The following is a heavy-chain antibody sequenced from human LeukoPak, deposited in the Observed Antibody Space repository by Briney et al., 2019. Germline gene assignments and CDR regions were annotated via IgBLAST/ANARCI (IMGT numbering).Heavy chain of an antibody. CDR1: GFTFSSYA. CDR3: AKRPRGNYLDPFDY. J-gene: IGHJ4*02. V-gene: IGHV3-23*01. D-gene: IGHD3-10*01. CDR2: ISGSGGST. Sequence: GGSLSHSRAASGFTFSSYAMSWVRQAPGKGLEWVSGISGSGGSTYYADSVKGRFTISRDNSKNRLYLQMNSLRAEDTAVYYCAKRPRGNYLDPFDYWGQGTVLTVSS.